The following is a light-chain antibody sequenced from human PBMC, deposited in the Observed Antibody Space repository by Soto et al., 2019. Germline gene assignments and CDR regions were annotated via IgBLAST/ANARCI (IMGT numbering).Light chain of an antibody. CDR1: SSDVGGYNY. CDR3: CSYAGSYTLV. V-gene: IGLV2-11*01. CDR2: DVS. Sequence: QSVLTQPRSVSGSPGQSVTISCTETSSDVGGYNYVSWYQQHPGKAPKLMIYDVSKRPSGVPDRFSGSKSGNTASLTISGLQAEDEADYYCCSYAGSYTLVFGGGTKLTVL. J-gene: IGLJ2*01.